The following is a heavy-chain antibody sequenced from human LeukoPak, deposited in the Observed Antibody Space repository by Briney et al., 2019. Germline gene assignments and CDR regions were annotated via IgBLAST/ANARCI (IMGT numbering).Heavy chain of an antibody. J-gene: IGHJ5*02. V-gene: IGHV4-61*01. D-gene: IGHD3-16*01. CDR1: GVSFSRGSYF. CDR3: AACFEFWFGP. Sequence: KPSETLSLTCTVSGVSFSRGSYFWSWIRQPPGEGPQWIGYIYHDGSTNYSPSLRSRVSISVAPSKHQFSLKLSSVTTADTAVYFCAACFEFWFGPWGQGTQVTVSS. CDR2: IYHDGST.